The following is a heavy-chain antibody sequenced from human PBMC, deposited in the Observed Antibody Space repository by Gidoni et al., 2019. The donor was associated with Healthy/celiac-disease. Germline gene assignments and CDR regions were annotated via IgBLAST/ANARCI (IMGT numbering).Heavy chain of an antibody. CDR3: ARDSSEDIVVVVAATDGMDV. Sequence: SSYRMNWFRQAPGKGLEWVSSISSSSSYIYYADSVKGRFTISRDNSKNSLYLQMNSLRAEDTAVYYCARDSSEDIVVVVAATDGMDVWGQGTTVTVSS. CDR2: ISSSSSYI. V-gene: IGHV3-21*01. D-gene: IGHD2-15*01. CDR1: SSYR. J-gene: IGHJ6*02.